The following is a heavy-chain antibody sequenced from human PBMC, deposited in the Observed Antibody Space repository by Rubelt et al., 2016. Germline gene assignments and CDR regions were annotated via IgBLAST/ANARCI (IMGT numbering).Heavy chain of an antibody. CDR1: GGSISSGGYY. V-gene: IGHV4-31*03. J-gene: IGHJ4*02. CDR2: IYYSGST. CDR3: ARLSSGWYYLDY. D-gene: IGHD6-19*01. Sequence: QVQLQESGPGLVKPSQTLSLTCTVSGGSISSGGYYWSWIRQHPGKGLEWIGYIYYSGSTYYNPSVKGRVTISVDTSKNQFSRRLSSVTAADTAVYYCARLSSGWYYLDYWGQGTLVTVSS.